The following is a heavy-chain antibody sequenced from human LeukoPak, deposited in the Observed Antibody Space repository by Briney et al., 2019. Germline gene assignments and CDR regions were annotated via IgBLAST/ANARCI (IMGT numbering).Heavy chain of an antibody. J-gene: IGHJ4*02. CDR1: GFAFSSYA. CDR2: ISYDGSNE. V-gene: IGHV3-30-3*01. CDR3: ARDRGYSSSWSEY. D-gene: IGHD6-13*01. Sequence: QSGGSLRLSCAASGFAFSSYAMHWVRQAPGKGLEWVAVISYDGSNEYHADSVKDRFTISRDNSKNTLYLQMNSLRAEDTAVYYCARDRGYSSSWSEYWGQGTLVTVSS.